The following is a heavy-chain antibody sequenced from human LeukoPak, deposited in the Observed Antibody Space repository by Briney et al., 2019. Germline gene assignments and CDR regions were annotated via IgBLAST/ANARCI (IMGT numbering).Heavy chain of an antibody. D-gene: IGHD3-3*01. V-gene: IGHV4-61*02. CDR1: GGSISKGIYY. CDR2: LYTSGNT. J-gene: IGHJ4*02. Sequence: PSQTLSLTCTVSGGSISKGIYYWGWVRQPAGKGLEWIGRLYTSGNTRYNPSLKSRVTMSVDTSKNQFSLKLSSVTAADTAVYYCARAGYDFWSGYDYGGYYFDYWGQGTLVTVSS. CDR3: ARAGYDFWSGYDYGGYYFDY.